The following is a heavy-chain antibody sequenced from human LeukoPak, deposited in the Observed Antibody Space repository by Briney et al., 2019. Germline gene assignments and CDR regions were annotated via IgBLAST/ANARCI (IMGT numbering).Heavy chain of an antibody. Sequence: GGSLRLSCAASGFTVSSNYMSWVRQAPGKGLEWVSGIYSGGSTYYADSVKGRFTISRDNSKNTLYLQMNSLRAEDTAVSYCARDTGWLQSPFDHWGQGTLVTVSS. CDR3: ARDTGWLQSPFDH. CDR1: GFTVSSNY. CDR2: IYSGGST. J-gene: IGHJ4*02. D-gene: IGHD5-24*01. V-gene: IGHV3-66*02.